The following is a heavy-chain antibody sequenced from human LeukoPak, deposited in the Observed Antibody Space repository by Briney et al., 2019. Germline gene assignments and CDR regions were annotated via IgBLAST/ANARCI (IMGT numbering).Heavy chain of an antibody. V-gene: IGHV3-30*02. J-gene: IGHJ4*02. CDR2: IQPDGNDK. CDR1: GFTFSNYG. Sequence: PGGSLRLSCAASGFTFSNYGMHWVRQAPGKGLEWVTLIQPDGNDKYYADSVKGRFTVSRDNSKNTLYLQLNSLRAEDTAVYYCAKRDAVTEFDYWGQGTLVTVSS. D-gene: IGHD2-21*02. CDR3: AKRDAVTEFDY.